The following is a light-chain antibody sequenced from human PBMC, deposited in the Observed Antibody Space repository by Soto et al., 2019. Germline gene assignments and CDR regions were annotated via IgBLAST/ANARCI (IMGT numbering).Light chain of an antibody. CDR3: SSYRSGSSPGV. CDR1: SSDVGGHNY. CDR2: EVS. J-gene: IGLJ3*02. V-gene: IGLV2-14*01. Sequence: QSVLTQPASVSGSPGQSITISCTGTSSDVGGHNYVSWYQQHPGKAPKLMIYEVSNRPSGVSNRLSGSKSGNTASLTISGLQAEDEASYYCSSYRSGSSPGVFGGGTKLTVL.